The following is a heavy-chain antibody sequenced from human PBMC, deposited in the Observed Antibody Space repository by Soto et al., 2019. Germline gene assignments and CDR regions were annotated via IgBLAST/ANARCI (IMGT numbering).Heavy chain of an antibody. CDR3: ARGLASNYFDS. V-gene: IGHV1-18*01. J-gene: IGHJ4*02. D-gene: IGHD6-19*01. CDR2: ISAYNGNT. Sequence: ASVKVSCKASGYTFTSYGISWVRQAPGQGLEWMGWISAYNGNTNYAQKFQGRVTMTRDTSINTAYMELNRLTADDTAVYYCARGLASNYFDSWGQGALVTVSS. CDR1: GYTFTSYG.